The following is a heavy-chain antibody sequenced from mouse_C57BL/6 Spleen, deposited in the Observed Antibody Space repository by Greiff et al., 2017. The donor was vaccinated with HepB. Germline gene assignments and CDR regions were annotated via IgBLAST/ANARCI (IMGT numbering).Heavy chain of an antibody. CDR2: ISSGSSTI. V-gene: IGHV5-17*01. D-gene: IGHD4-1*01. CDR1: GFTFSDYG. Sequence: EVQGVESGGGLVKPGGSLKLSCAASGFTFSDYGMHWVRQAPEKGLEWVAYISSGSSTIYYADTVKGRFTISRDNAKNTLFLQMTSLRSEDTAMYYCAKGGNWGAMDYWGQGTSVTVSS. J-gene: IGHJ4*01. CDR3: AKGGNWGAMDY.